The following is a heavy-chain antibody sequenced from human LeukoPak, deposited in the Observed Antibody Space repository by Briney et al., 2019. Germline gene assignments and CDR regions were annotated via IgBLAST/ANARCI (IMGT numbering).Heavy chain of an antibody. V-gene: IGHV4-4*02. Sequence: SGTLSLTCAVSGGSISSSNWWSWVRQPPRKGLEWIGEIYHSGSTNYNPSLKSRVTISVDKSKNQFSLKLNSVTAADTAVYYCARGPSIAARHSDYWGQGTLVTVSS. J-gene: IGHJ4*02. CDR2: IYHSGST. CDR3: ARGPSIAARHSDY. CDR1: GGSISSSNW. D-gene: IGHD6-6*01.